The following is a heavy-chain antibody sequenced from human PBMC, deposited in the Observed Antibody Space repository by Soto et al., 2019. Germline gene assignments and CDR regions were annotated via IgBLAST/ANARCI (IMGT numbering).Heavy chain of an antibody. CDR2: IMPIFRTP. V-gene: IGHV1-69*12. D-gene: IGHD5-12*01. CDR3: ARDKDRLPLGANYDYSMDV. CDR1: GGTFRSYA. Sequence: QVQLVQSGAEVKKPGSSVKVSCKAPGGTFRSYAISWVRQAPGQGLEWMGGIMPIFRTPDDAQKFQGRVTITADESTSTAYMERSSLRSDDTAVYYCARDKDRLPLGANYDYSMDVWGQGTTVTVSS. J-gene: IGHJ6*02.